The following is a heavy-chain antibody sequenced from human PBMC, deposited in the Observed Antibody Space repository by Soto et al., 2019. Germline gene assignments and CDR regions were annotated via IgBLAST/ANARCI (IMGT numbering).Heavy chain of an antibody. CDR1: GFTFDDYG. CDR2: VNWNGGST. V-gene: IGHV3-20*04. Sequence: LRLSCAASGFTFDDYGMSWARQAPGKGLEWVSGVNWNGGSTGYADSVKGRFTISRDNAKNSLYLQMNSLRAEDTAFYYCVRGASLNFDYWGQGTLVTVS. CDR3: VRGASLNFDY. J-gene: IGHJ4*02. D-gene: IGHD1-26*01.